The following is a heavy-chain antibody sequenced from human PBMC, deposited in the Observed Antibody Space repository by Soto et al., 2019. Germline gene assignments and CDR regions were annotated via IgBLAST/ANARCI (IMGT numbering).Heavy chain of an antibody. CDR3: ARAILVGATTIGY. V-gene: IGHV3-30-3*01. J-gene: IGHJ4*02. Sequence: QVQLVESGGGVVQPGRSLRLSCAASGFTFSSYAMHWVRQAPGKGLEWVAVISYDGSNKYYADSVKGRFTISRDNSKNTLYLQMNSLRAEGTAVYYCARAILVGATTIGYWGQGTLVTASS. CDR2: ISYDGSNK. CDR1: GFTFSSYA. D-gene: IGHD1-26*01.